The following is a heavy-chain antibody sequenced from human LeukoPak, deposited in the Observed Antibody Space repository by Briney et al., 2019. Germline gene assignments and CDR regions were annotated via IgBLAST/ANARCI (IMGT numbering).Heavy chain of an antibody. CDR2: ISGSGANT. J-gene: IGHJ4*02. Sequence: GGSLRLSCAASGFTFSSSAMSWVRQAPGEGLEWVSGISGSGANTYYADSAKGRFTISRDNSKNTLYLQMNSLRAEDTAVYYCAKSLRTSWYNFDYWGQGTLVTVSS. CDR1: GFTFSSSA. CDR3: AKSLRTSWYNFDY. V-gene: IGHV3-23*01. D-gene: IGHD6-13*01.